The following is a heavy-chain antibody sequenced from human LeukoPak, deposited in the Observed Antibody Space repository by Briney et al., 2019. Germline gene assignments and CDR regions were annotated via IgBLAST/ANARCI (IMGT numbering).Heavy chain of an antibody. CDR2: LYSDGNT. CDR1: GFTVITND. D-gene: IGHD3-16*01. Sequence: GGSLRLSCAASGFTVITNDMTWVRQAPGKGLEWVSVLYSDGNTKYADSVQGRFTISRDNSKNTLYLEMNSLSPDDTAVYYCARGVQALVANTLAYWGQGPLVTVSS. V-gene: IGHV3-53*01. CDR3: ARGVQALVANTLAY. J-gene: IGHJ4*02.